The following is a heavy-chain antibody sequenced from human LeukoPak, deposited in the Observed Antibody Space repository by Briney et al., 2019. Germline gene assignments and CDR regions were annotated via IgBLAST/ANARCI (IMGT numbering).Heavy chain of an antibody. CDR1: GGSISDYY. D-gene: IGHD6-13*01. J-gene: IGHJ5*02. CDR3: ARLALVPGTNWFDP. Sequence: SETLSLTCTVSGGSISDYYWSWIRQPAGKGLEWIGRIYTSGITNFNPSLKSRVIMSVDTSKNQFSLKLSSVTAADTAVYYCARLALVPGTNWFDPWGQGTLVTVSS. CDR2: IYTSGIT. V-gene: IGHV4-4*07.